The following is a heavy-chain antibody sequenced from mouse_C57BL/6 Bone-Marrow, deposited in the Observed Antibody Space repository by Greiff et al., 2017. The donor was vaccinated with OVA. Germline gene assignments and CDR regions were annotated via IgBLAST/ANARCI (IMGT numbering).Heavy chain of an antibody. Sequence: EVKLEESGGGLVQPGGSLKLSCAASGSTFSDFYMYWIRQTPEKRLEWVAYISNGGGSTYYPDTVKGRFTISRDNAKNTLYLQMSRLKSEDTAMYYCARLDAMDYWGQGPSVTVSS. CDR3: ARLDAMDY. V-gene: IGHV5-12*01. J-gene: IGHJ4*01. CDR2: ISNGGGST. CDR1: GSTFSDFY.